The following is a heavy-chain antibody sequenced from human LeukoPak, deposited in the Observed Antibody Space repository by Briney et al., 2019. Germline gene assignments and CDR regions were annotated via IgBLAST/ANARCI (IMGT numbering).Heavy chain of an antibody. Sequence: SETLSLTCTVSGGSISSYYWSWIRQPAGKGLEWIGRIYTSGSTNYNPSLKSRVTMSVDTSKNQFSLKLSSVTAADTAVYYCASSPASYYYYYYMDVWGKGTTVTVSS. J-gene: IGHJ6*03. V-gene: IGHV4-4*07. CDR1: GGSISSYY. CDR3: ASSPASYYYYYYMDV. CDR2: IYTSGST.